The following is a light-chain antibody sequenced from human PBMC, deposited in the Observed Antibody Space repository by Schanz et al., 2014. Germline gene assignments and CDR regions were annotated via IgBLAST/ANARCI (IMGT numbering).Light chain of an antibody. V-gene: IGKV1-12*01. CDR1: QGISSW. J-gene: IGKJ1*01. CDR2: AAS. Sequence: DIQMTQSPSSVSASVGDRVTITCRASQGISSWVAWYQQKPVKAPELLIYAASSLESGVPSRFSGSGSGTDFTLTISSLQPEDFATYYCQQANSFPRTFGQGTKVEIK. CDR3: QQANSFPRT.